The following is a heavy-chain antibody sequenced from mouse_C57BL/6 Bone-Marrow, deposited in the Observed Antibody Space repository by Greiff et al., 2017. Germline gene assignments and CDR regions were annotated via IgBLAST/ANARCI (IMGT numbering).Heavy chain of an antibody. D-gene: IGHD1-1*01. CDR2: IDPSDSYT. V-gene: IGHV1-50*01. Sequence: QVQLQQPGAELVKPGASVKLSCKASGYTFTSYWMQWVKQRPGQGLEWIGEIDPSDSYTNYNQKFKGKATLTVDTSSSTAYMQLSSLTSEYSAVYYCAREDTVVADYFDYWGQGTTLTVSS. J-gene: IGHJ2*01. CDR3: AREDTVVADYFDY. CDR1: GYTFTSYW.